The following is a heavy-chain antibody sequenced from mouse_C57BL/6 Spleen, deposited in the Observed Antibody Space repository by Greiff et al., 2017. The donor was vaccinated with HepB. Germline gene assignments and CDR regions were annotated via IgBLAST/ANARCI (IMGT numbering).Heavy chain of an antibody. V-gene: IGHV5-17*01. Sequence: EVKLVESGGGLVKPGGSLKLSCAASGFTFSDYGMHWVRQAPEKGLEWVAYISSGSSTIYYADTVKGRFTISRDNAKNTLFLQMTSLRSEDTAMYYCARQDYGSSYGYFDVWGTGTTVTVSS. J-gene: IGHJ1*03. CDR2: ISSGSSTI. CDR1: GFTFSDYG. CDR3: ARQDYGSSYGYFDV. D-gene: IGHD1-1*01.